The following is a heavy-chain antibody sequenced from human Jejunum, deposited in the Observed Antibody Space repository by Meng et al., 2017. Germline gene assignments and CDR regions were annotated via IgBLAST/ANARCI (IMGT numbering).Heavy chain of an antibody. V-gene: IGHV4-4*02. CDR3: ARDLLGPAIAASGYFDP. D-gene: IGHD5-12*01. Sequence: QLQESGPGLVKPSGTLSLTCAVSGGSISDSNWWSWVRQPPGKGLEWIGEIYHTGSTNYNPSLKSRVTMSLDKSKNQFFLDLTSVTAADTAVYYCARDLLGPAIAASGYFDPWGQGTLVTVSS. J-gene: IGHJ5*02. CDR2: IYHTGST. CDR1: GGSISDSNW.